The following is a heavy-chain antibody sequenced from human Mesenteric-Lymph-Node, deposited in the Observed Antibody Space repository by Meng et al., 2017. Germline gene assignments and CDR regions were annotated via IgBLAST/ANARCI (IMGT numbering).Heavy chain of an antibody. CDR1: GYTFTGYY. J-gene: IGHJ3*02. CDR3: ARGPWWRYYYDSSGFFDI. Sequence: ASVKVSCKASGYTFTGYYMNWVRQAPGQGLEWMGWINPNSGGTNYAQKFQGRVTMTRDTSISTAYMELSRLRSDDTAVYYCARGPWWRYYYDSSGFFDIWGQGTMVTVSS. V-gene: IGHV1-2*02. D-gene: IGHD3-22*01. CDR2: INPNSGGT.